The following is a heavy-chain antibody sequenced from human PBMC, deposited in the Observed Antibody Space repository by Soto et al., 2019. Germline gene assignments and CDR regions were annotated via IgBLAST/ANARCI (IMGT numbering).Heavy chain of an antibody. Sequence: EVQLVESGGGLVQPGGSLRLSCSASGFTVSSSYINWVRQAPGKGLEWVSTFYSGGKTYYADSVKGRFTISRHSSGNTSYLQMNRLRSEDTAVYYCARAGQYCITGTCYPASMGVWGEGTTVTVSS. CDR2: FYSGGKT. J-gene: IGHJ6*04. D-gene: IGHD2-15*01. CDR3: ARAGQYCITGTCYPASMGV. V-gene: IGHV3-53*04. CDR1: GFTVSSSY.